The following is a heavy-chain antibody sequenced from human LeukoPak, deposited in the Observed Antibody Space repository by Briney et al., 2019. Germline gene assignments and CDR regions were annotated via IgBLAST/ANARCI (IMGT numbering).Heavy chain of an antibody. D-gene: IGHD3-22*01. Sequence: PGGSLRLSCAASGFSFSQSWMTWVRQASGRGLGWVANIKEVGNAVYVVSVKGRFTISRDNAENSLFLQMNSLRAEDTAVYYCARDPYESRGYGGYGAFDIWGQGTTVTVSS. J-gene: IGHJ3*02. CDR1: GFSFSQSW. V-gene: IGHV3-7*01. CDR3: ARDPYESRGYGGYGAFDI. CDR2: IKEVGNA.